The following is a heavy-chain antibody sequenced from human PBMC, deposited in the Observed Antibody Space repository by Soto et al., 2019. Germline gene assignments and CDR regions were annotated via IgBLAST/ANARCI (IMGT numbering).Heavy chain of an antibody. Sequence: QVQLVQSGAEVKKPGSSVKVSCKASGGTFNNYAISWVRQAPGQGLELMGGIVPIFNTSHFAEKFQGRLTLTAEKSTSTALMELIGLRSHDTAVYFCATQQQLTTLEVWGQGTLVSVSS. V-gene: IGHV1-69*06. D-gene: IGHD6-13*01. CDR1: GGTFNNYA. CDR3: ATQQQLTTLEV. CDR2: IVPIFNTS. J-gene: IGHJ4*02.